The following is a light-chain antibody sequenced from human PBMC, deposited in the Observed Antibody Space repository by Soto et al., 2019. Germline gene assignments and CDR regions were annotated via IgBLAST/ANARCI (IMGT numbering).Light chain of an antibody. V-gene: IGLV2-14*03. CDR2: AVS. CDR3: SSYTSSITLVV. Sequence: QSALTQPASVSGSPGQSITLSCTGTSSDVGGYNYVSWYQHHPGKAPKLMIYAVSNRPSGVSNRFSGSKSGNTASLTISGLQAEDEAEYYCSSYTSSITLVVFGGGTQLTVL. CDR1: SSDVGGYNY. J-gene: IGLJ2*01.